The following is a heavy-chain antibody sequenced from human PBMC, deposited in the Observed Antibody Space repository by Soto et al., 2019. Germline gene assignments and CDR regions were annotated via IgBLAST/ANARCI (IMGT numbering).Heavy chain of an antibody. CDR1: GFTFSNAW. V-gene: IGHV3-15*01. Sequence: LRLSCAASGFTFSNAWMSWVRQAPGKGLEWVGRIKSKTDGGTTDYAAPVKGRFTISRDDSKNTLYLQMNSLTTEDTAVYYCTTGLTAAPDAFDIWGQGTMVTVSS. J-gene: IGHJ3*02. CDR3: TTGLTAAPDAFDI. CDR2: IKSKTDGGTT. D-gene: IGHD6-13*01.